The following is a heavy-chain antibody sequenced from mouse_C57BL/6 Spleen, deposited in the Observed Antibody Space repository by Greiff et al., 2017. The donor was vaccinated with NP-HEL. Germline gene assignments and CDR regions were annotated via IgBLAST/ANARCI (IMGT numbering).Heavy chain of an antibody. CDR3: VRAYYSNPYYFDY. J-gene: IGHJ2*01. CDR2: ISSGSSTI. Sequence: EVMLVESGGGLVKPGGSLKLSCAASGFTFSDYGMHWVRQAPEKGLEWVAYISSGSSTIYYADTVKGRFTISRDNAKNALFLQRTSLRSEDTAMYYCVRAYYSNPYYFDYWGQGTTLTVSS. CDR1: GFTFSDYG. V-gene: IGHV5-17*01. D-gene: IGHD2-5*01.